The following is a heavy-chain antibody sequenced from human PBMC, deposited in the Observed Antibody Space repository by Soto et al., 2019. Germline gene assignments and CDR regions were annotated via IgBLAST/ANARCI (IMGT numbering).Heavy chain of an antibody. J-gene: IGHJ4*02. CDR2: IYWDEDK. V-gene: IGHV2-5*02. CDR3: AHRPRGYAYDFDY. Sequence: QITLKESGPPLVKPTQTLTLTCTFSGFSLSTRGVAVGWFRQPPGKALEWLALIYWDEDKWYSPTLKSRLTITDHTAKNQVALTMTNMDPVDTATYYCAHRPRGYAYDFDYWGQGTLVTVSS. CDR1: GFSLSTRGVA. D-gene: IGHD5-12*01.